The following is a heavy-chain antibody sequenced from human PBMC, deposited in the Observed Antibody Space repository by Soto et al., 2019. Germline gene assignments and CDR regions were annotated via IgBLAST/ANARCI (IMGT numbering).Heavy chain of an antibody. D-gene: IGHD3-22*01. J-gene: IGHJ6*02. CDR1: GYTVPGSY. CDR3: ARCRYYYDSSGYTANYGMDV. CDR2: INPNSGGT. V-gene: IGHV1-2*04. Sequence: ASVKASSKASGYTVPGSYMHWVRQAPGQGLEWMGWINPNSGGTNYAQKFQGWVTMTRDTSISTAYMELSRLRSDDTAVYYCARCRYYYDSSGYTANYGMDVWGQGTTVTVSS.